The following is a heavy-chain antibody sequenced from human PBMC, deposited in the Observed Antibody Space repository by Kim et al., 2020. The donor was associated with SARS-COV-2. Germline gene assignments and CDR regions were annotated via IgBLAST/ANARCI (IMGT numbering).Heavy chain of an antibody. D-gene: IGHD6-19*01. CDR3: ARPGNSGWYRRSAFDI. CDR1: GGSFSGYY. Sequence: SETLSLTCAVYGGSFSGYYWSWIRQPPGKGLEWIGEINHSGSTNYNPSLKSRVTISVDTSKNQFSLKLSSVTAADTAVYYCARPGNSGWYRRSAFDIWGQGTMVTVSS. V-gene: IGHV4-34*01. CDR2: INHSGST. J-gene: IGHJ3*02.